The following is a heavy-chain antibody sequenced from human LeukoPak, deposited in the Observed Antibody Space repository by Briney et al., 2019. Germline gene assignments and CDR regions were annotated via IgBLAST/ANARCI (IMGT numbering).Heavy chain of an antibody. CDR3: ARRGLLDHFFDP. D-gene: IGHD2-2*03. CDR1: GYSISSGYY. CDR2: TYHSGSS. J-gene: IGHJ5*02. V-gene: IGHV4-38-2*02. Sequence: SETLSLTCIVSGYSISSGYYWGWIRQPPGKGLEWIGSTYHSGSSLYNPSLKSRVTISVDTSKNQFSLKLRSMTAADTAVYYCARRGLLDHFFDPWGQGTLVTVSS.